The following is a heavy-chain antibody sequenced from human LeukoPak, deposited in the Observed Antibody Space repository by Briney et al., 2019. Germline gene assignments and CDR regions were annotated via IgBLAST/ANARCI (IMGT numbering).Heavy chain of an antibody. Sequence: SGGSLRLSCAASGFTFSSSAMSWVRQAPGKGLEWVSSISGSGDSTYYADSVKGRFTISRDNAKNSLYLQMNSLRADDTAVYYCARQQLLDGAYYFDYWGQGTLVTVSS. D-gene: IGHD6-19*01. CDR3: ARQQLLDGAYYFDY. CDR2: ISGSGDST. V-gene: IGHV3-23*01. CDR1: GFTFSSSA. J-gene: IGHJ4*02.